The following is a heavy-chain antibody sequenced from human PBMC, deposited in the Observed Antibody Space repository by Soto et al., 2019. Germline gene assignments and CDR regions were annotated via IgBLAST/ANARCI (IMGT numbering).Heavy chain of an antibody. D-gene: IGHD2-2*01. CDR2: IYYSGST. Sequence: QVQLQESGPGLVKPSETLSLTCTVSGGSISSYYWSWIRQPPGKGLEWIGYIYYSGSTNYNPSLRRRVTLSVDTSTNQFSLKLSSVTAADTAVYYCASSRRGVPAATNWFDPWGQGTLVTVSS. J-gene: IGHJ5*02. CDR1: GGSISSYY. CDR3: ASSRRGVPAATNWFDP. V-gene: IGHV4-59*08.